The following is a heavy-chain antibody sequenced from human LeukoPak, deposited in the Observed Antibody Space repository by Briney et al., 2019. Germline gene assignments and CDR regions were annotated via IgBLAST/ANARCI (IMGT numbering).Heavy chain of an antibody. V-gene: IGHV3-23*01. J-gene: IGHJ6*03. CDR2: ISGSGGST. CDR3: ARVLSGRGSLYSYYYYMDV. D-gene: IGHD3-10*01. CDR1: GFTFSSYA. Sequence: GGSLRLSRAASGFTFSSYAMSWVRQAPGKGLEWVSAISGSGGSTYYADSVKGRFTISRDNSKNTLYLQMNNLRAEDTAVYYCARVLSGRGSLYSYYYYMDVWGKGTTVTISS.